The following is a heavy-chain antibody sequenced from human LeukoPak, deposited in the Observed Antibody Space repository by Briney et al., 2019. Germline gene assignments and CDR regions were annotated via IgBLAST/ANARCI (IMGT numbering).Heavy chain of an antibody. CDR3: AKNSKDTAMVDFDY. Sequence: GGSLRLSCAASGVTFSSYAMSWVRRAPGKGLEWVSAISGSGGSTYYADSVKGRFTISRDNSKNTLYLQMNSLRAEDTAVYYCAKNSKDTAMVDFDYWGQGTLVTVSS. J-gene: IGHJ4*02. CDR2: ISGSGGST. V-gene: IGHV3-23*01. CDR1: GVTFSSYA. D-gene: IGHD5-18*01.